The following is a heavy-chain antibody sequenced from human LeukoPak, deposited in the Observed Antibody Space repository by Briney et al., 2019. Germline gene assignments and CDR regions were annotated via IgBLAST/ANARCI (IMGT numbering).Heavy chain of an antibody. V-gene: IGHV3-30-3*01. CDR3: AGEPYSSGWYFSYYFDY. CDR1: GFTFSNYA. Sequence: GGSLRLSCAASGFTFSNYAMHWVRQAPGKGLEWVAVISYDGSNKYYADSVKGRFTISRDNSKNTLYLQMNSLRAEDTAVYYCAGEPYSSGWYFSYYFDYWGQGTLVTVSS. CDR2: ISYDGSNK. D-gene: IGHD6-19*01. J-gene: IGHJ4*02.